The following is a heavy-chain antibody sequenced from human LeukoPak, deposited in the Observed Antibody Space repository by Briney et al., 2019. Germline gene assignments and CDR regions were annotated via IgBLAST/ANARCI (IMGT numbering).Heavy chain of an antibody. J-gene: IGHJ3*02. CDR2: IRSKAYGGTT. V-gene: IGHV3-49*03. D-gene: IGHD3-16*02. CDR1: XFTFGDYA. CDR3: TRHGMITFGGVIVPGAFDI. Sequence: GGSLRLSCTASXFTFGDYAMSWFRQAPGKGLEWVGFIRSKAYGGTTEYAASVKGRFTISRDDSKSIAYLQMNSLKTEDTAVYYCTRHGMITFGGVIVPGAFDIWGQGTMVTVSS.